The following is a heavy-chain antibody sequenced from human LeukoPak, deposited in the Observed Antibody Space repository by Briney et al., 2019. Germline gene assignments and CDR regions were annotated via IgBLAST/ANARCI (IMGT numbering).Heavy chain of an antibody. J-gene: IGHJ5*02. CDR1: GYTFTSYY. V-gene: IGHV1-18*04. Sequence: GASVKVSCKASGYTFTSYYMHWVRQAPGQGLEWMGWISGYNGDTNCAQKFQGRVTMTTDTSTTTVYMELRSLISDDTAVYYGARERYYDSSGNHYVSWFDPWGQGTLVIVSS. D-gene: IGHD3-22*01. CDR3: ARERYYDSSGNHYVSWFDP. CDR2: ISGYNGDT.